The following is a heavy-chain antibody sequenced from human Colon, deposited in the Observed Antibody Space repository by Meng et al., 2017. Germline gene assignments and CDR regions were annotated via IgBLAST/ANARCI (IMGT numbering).Heavy chain of an antibody. V-gene: IGHV4-4*02. J-gene: IGHJ4*02. CDR1: GGSITTSSY. CDR3: ARHGGYYQNY. Sequence: VPGVVTPSGTLSPTGAVLGGSITTSSYGSWVRQSQEKGLELIGQIDHRGDPYYNPSLKSRVTMSVDRSKSQVSLQLTSVTAADTAVYYCARHGGYYQNYWGQGTLVTVSS. CDR2: IDHRGDP. D-gene: IGHD4-23*01.